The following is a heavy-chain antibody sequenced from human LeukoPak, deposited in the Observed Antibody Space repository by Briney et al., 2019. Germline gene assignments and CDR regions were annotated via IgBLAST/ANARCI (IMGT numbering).Heavy chain of an antibody. D-gene: IGHD5-24*01. Sequence: GGSLRLSCAASGFTFSSYGMNWVRQAPGKGLEWVSSISSSSSYIYYADSVKGRFTISRDNAKNSLYLQMNSLRAEDTAVYYCARDLGTKMATMNFDYWGQGTLVTVSS. V-gene: IGHV3-21*01. CDR1: GFTFSSYG. CDR2: ISSSSSYI. J-gene: IGHJ4*02. CDR3: ARDLGTKMATMNFDY.